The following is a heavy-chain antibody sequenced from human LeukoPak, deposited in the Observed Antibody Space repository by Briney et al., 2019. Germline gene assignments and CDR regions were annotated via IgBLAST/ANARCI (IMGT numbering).Heavy chain of an antibody. CDR3: ARSRRTLRYYDSSGYPYYYYGMDV. Sequence: GASVKVSCKVSGYTLTELSMHWVRQAPGKGLEWMGGFDPEDGETIYAQKFQGRVTITRDTSASTAYMELSSLRSEDTAVYYCARSRRTLRYYDSSGYPYYYYGMDVWGQGTTVTVSS. D-gene: IGHD3-22*01. CDR1: GYTLTELS. CDR2: FDPEDGET. V-gene: IGHV1-24*01. J-gene: IGHJ6*02.